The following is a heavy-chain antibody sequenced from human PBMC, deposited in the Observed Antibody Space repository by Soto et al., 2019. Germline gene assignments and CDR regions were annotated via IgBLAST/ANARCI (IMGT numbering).Heavy chain of an antibody. CDR1: GYTFTSYD. V-gene: IGHV1-8*01. CDR2: MNPNSGNT. D-gene: IGHD2-2*01. CDR3: ARGPDIVVVPAAIGDYYYGMDV. Sequence: QVQLVQSGAEVKKPGASVKVSCKASGYTFTSYDINWVRQATGQGLEWMGWMNPNSGNTGYAQKFQGRVTMTRNTSISTAYMGLSSLRSEDTAVYYCARGPDIVVVPAAIGDYYYGMDVWGQGPTVTVSS. J-gene: IGHJ6*02.